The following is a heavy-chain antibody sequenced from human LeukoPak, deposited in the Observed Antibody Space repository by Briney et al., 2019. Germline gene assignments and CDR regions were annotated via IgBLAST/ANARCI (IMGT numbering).Heavy chain of an antibody. J-gene: IGHJ4*02. CDR3: ARGQNSYGDDY. V-gene: IGHV3-7*01. CDR1: GFTFSSYW. Sequence: GGSLRLSCAASGFTFSSYWMSWVRQAPGKGLEWVANIIQDGSEKYYADSVKGRFTISRDNSKNTLYLQMNSLRAEDTAVYYCARGQNSYGDDYWGQGTLVTVSS. CDR2: IIQDGSEK. D-gene: IGHD5-18*01.